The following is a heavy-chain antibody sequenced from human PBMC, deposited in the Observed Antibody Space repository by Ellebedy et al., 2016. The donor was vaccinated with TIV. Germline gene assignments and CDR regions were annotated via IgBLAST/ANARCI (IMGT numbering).Heavy chain of an antibody. D-gene: IGHD3-10*01. CDR2: ISGSGGST. V-gene: IGHV3-23*01. Sequence: GGSLRLXCAASGFTFSSYAMSWVRQAPGKGLEWVSAISGSGGSTYYADSVKGRFTISRDNAKNSLYLQMNSLRAEDTAVYYCAREDRGFGELLYYWGQGTLVTVSS. CDR1: GFTFSSYA. CDR3: AREDRGFGELLYY. J-gene: IGHJ4*02.